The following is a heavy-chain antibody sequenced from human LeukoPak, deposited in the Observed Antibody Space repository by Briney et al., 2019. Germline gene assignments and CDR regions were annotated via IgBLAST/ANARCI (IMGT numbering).Heavy chain of an antibody. CDR1: GFTFSNAW. CDR3: TTRYGGTLDAFDI. Sequence: GGSLRLSCAASGFTFSNAWMSWVRQAPGKGLEWVDRIKSKIDGGTTNYAAPVKGRFTISRDDSKNTLYLQMNSLKTEDTAVYYCTTRYGGTLDAFDIWGQGTMVTVSS. J-gene: IGHJ3*02. D-gene: IGHD4-23*01. V-gene: IGHV3-15*01. CDR2: IKSKIDGGTT.